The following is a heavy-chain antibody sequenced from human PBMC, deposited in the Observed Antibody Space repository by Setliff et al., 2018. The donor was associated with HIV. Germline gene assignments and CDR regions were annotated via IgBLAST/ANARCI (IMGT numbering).Heavy chain of an antibody. V-gene: IGHV4-4*07. Sequence: KPSETLSLTCTVSGASISSYYWNWIRQPAGKGLECIGRIYTSGSTNYNPSLKSRVTMSVDTSKNQFSLKLSSGTAADTAVYSFARGLGTRYNYYMDVWGKGTTVTVSS. CDR2: IYTSGST. J-gene: IGHJ6*03. D-gene: IGHD1-20*01. CDR1: GASISSYY. CDR3: ARGLGTRYNYYMDV.